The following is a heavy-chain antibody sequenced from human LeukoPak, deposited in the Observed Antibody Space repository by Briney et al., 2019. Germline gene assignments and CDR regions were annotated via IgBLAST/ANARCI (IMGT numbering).Heavy chain of an antibody. CDR2: IYPGDSDT. V-gene: IGHV5-51*01. Sequence: GESLQISCKGSGYSFTSYWIGWVRQVPGKGLEWMGIIYPGDSDTRYSPSFQGQVTISADKSISTAYLQWSSLKASDTAMYYCARGGYCSSTSCYGWFDPWGQGTLVTVSS. D-gene: IGHD2-2*01. CDR1: GYSFTSYW. CDR3: ARGGYCSSTSCYGWFDP. J-gene: IGHJ5*02.